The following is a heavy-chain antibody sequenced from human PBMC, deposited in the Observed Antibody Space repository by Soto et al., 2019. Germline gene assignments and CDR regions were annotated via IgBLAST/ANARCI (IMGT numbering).Heavy chain of an antibody. V-gene: IGHV3-73*01. CDR3: TRGYGDYVRDY. J-gene: IGHJ4*02. CDR2: IRSKANNYAT. CDR1: GFTFSGSA. Sequence: EVQLVESGGGLVQPGESLKLSCAVSGFTFSGSAMHWVRQASGKGLEWVGRIRSKANNYATAYAASVKGRFTISRDDSKNTAYLQRNSLKSEDTAVYDCTRGYGDYVRDYCGQGTLVTVSS. D-gene: IGHD4-17*01.